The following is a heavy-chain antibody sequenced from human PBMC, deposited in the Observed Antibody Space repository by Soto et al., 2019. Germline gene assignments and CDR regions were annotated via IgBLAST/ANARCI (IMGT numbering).Heavy chain of an antibody. Sequence: GGSLRLSCAASGFTFSGYAMSWVRQAPGKGLEWVSAISGSGGSTYYADSVKGRFTISRDNSKNTLYLQMNSLRAEDTAVYYCAKVPRRGYYDSSGYYHPIFDYWGQGTLVTVSS. CDR3: AKVPRRGYYDSSGYYHPIFDY. CDR1: GFTFSGYA. CDR2: ISGSGGST. J-gene: IGHJ4*02. V-gene: IGHV3-23*01. D-gene: IGHD3-22*01.